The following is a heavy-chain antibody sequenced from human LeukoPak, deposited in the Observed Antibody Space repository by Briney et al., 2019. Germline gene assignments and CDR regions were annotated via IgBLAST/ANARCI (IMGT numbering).Heavy chain of an antibody. CDR3: ARGNSYDSSGYPKYFQN. J-gene: IGHJ1*01. D-gene: IGHD3-22*01. CDR1: GFTVSNNY. Sequence: TGGSLRLSCAASGFTVSNNYMNWVRQAPGKGLEWVSVIYSGGSTSYADSVKGRFTISRDNSRNTVSLQMNTLRAEDTAVYYCARGNSYDSSGYPKYFQNWGQGTLVTVSS. CDR2: IYSGGST. V-gene: IGHV3-66*01.